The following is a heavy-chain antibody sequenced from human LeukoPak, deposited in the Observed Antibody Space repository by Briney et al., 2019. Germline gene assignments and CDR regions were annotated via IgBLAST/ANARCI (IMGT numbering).Heavy chain of an antibody. CDR2: IYYSGST. CDR3: ARPLGYCSDSRCPQSWFDP. V-gene: IGHV4-59*01. D-gene: IGHD2-15*01. Sequence: PSETLSLTCTVSGGSISSYYWSWIRQPPGKGLEWIVYIYYSGSTNYNPSLKSRVTISVDTSKNQLSLNLSSVTAADTAVYYCARPLGYCSDSRCPQSWFDPWGQGTLVTVSS. CDR1: GGSISSYY. J-gene: IGHJ5*02.